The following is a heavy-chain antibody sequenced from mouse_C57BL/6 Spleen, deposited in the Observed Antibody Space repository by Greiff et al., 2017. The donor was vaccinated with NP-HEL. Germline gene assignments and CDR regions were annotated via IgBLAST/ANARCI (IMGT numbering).Heavy chain of an antibody. CDR1: GYTFTDYE. CDR3: ARSEGFAY. V-gene: IGHV1-15*01. J-gene: IGHJ3*01. CDR2: IDPETGGT. Sequence: QVKLQQSGAELVRPGASVTLSCKASGYTFTDYEMHWVKQTPVHGLEWIGAIDPETGGTAYNQKFKGKAILTVDKSSSTAYMQLSSLTSEDSAVYYCARSEGFAYWGQGTLVTVSA.